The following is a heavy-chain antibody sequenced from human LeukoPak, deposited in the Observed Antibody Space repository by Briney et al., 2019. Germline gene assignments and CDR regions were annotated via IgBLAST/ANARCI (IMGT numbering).Heavy chain of an antibody. Sequence: VGSLRVSCAASGFTFSGYTISCVRQAPGRGLEWVSSISSNVAYIYYADSMEGRFTISRDNAKNSLSLQMDSLRAEDTAIYYCAREGGRGSSNLDYFDYWGQGRLVTVSS. D-gene: IGHD2-15*01. V-gene: IGHV3-21*01. J-gene: IGHJ4*02. CDR2: ISSNVAYI. CDR3: AREGGRGSSNLDYFDY. CDR1: GFTFSGYT.